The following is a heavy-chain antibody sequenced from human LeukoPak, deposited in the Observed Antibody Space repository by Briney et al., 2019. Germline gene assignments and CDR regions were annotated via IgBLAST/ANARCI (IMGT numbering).Heavy chain of an antibody. D-gene: IGHD2-15*01. CDR1: GFIFSSSW. CDR2: IKQDGSEK. CDR3: ARMGVDQYYYYYMDV. Sequence: EGSLRLSCAASGFIFSSSWMSLVRQAPGKGLEWVANIKQDGSEKYYVDSVKGRFTISRDNAKNSLYLQMNSLRAEDTAVYYCARMGVDQYYYYYMDVWGKGTTVTVSS. J-gene: IGHJ6*03. V-gene: IGHV3-7*01.